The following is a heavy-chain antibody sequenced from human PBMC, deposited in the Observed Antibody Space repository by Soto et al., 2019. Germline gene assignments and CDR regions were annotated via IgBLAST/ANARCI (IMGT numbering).Heavy chain of an antibody. V-gene: IGHV4-39*07. CDR2: IHSSGST. Sequence: ASETLSLTCTVSGGSISSSSYYWGWIRQPPGKGLEWIGHIHSSGSTDYNPSLKSRVTMSVDTSKNQFSLRLMSLTAADTAVYYCARDQGVAAAGITWFDPWGQGSLVTVSS. CDR3: ARDQGVAAAGITWFDP. CDR1: GGSISSSSYY. D-gene: IGHD6-13*01. J-gene: IGHJ5*02.